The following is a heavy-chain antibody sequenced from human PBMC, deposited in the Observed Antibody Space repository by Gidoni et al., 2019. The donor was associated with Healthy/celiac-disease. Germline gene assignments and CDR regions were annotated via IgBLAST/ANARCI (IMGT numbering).Heavy chain of an antibody. CDR1: GYTFTGYY. J-gene: IGHJ5*02. V-gene: IGHV1-2*02. D-gene: IGHD2-2*01. Sequence: QVQLVQSGAEVKKPGASVQFSCKASGYTFTGYYMHWVRQAPGQGLEWMGWINPNSGGTNYAQKFQGRVTMTRDTSISTAYMELSRLRSDDTAVYYCAREGYCSSTSCSPWFDPWGQGTLVTVSS. CDR2: INPNSGGT. CDR3: AREGYCSSTSCSPWFDP.